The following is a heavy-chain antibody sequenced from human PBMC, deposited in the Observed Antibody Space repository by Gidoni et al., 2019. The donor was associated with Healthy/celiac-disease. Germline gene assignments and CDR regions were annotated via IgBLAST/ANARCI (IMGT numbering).Heavy chain of an antibody. CDR3: AKVGWTVGLVAFDY. Sequence: EVQLLEPGGGLVQPGGSLRLSCAASGFPLSSNAMSWVRQAPGKGLEWVSAISGSGGSTYYADSVKGRFTISRDNSKNTLYLQMNSLRAEDTAVYYCAKVGWTVGLVAFDYWGQGTLVTVSS. CDR2: ISGSGGST. J-gene: IGHJ4*02. CDR1: GFPLSSNA. V-gene: IGHV3-23*01. D-gene: IGHD2-15*01.